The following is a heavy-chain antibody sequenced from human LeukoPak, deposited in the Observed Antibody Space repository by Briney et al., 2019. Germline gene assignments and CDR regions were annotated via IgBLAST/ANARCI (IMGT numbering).Heavy chain of an antibody. D-gene: IGHD2-2*01. Sequence: SVKVSCKASGGTYTSYAISWVRQAPGQGLEWMGGIIPIFGTLNYAQKFQGRVTMTRDMSTSTDYMELSSLRSEDTAIYYCARTTEDCSSTSCYQYWFDPWGQGTLVTVSS. CDR1: GGTYTSYA. CDR2: IIPIFGTL. J-gene: IGHJ5*02. V-gene: IGHV1-69*05. CDR3: ARTTEDCSSTSCYQYWFDP.